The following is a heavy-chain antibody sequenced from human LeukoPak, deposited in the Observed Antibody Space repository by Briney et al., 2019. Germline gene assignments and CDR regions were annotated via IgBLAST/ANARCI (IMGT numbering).Heavy chain of an antibody. CDR1: GASITSHY. CDR2: ASYTGTT. Sequence: PSETLSLTCTVSGASITSHYWSWIRRPPGKVLEWIGYASYTGTTNYNPSLKSRVTISADTSKSQVSLKVSSVTAADTAVYYCATAGDWNDVPYWGQGILVTVYS. V-gene: IGHV4-59*11. CDR3: ATAGDWNDVPY. J-gene: IGHJ4*02. D-gene: IGHD1-1*01.